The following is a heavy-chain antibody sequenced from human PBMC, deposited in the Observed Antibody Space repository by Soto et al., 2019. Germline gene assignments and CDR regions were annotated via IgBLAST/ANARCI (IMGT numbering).Heavy chain of an antibody. Sequence: PGGSLRLSCAVSGFTFSSYWMSWVRQAPGKGMEWVANIKQDGSEKYYVDSVKGRFTISRDNAKNSLYLQMNSLRAEDTAVYYCARDRRFLEWLLSAYWGQGTLVTVS. D-gene: IGHD3-3*01. J-gene: IGHJ4*02. CDR2: IKQDGSEK. V-gene: IGHV3-7*03. CDR1: GFTFSSYW. CDR3: ARDRRFLEWLLSAY.